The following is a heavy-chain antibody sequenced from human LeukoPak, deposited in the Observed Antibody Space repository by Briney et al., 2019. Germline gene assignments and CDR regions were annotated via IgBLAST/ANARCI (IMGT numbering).Heavy chain of an antibody. V-gene: IGHV4-59*08. CDR2: IYGSGST. Sequence: PSETLSLTCTVSGGSISSSYWSWIRQPPRKGLEWIGHIYGSGSTNYNPSLKSRVTISVDTSKNLFSLKLSSVTAADTAVYYCARLQYTGSYYPDYWGQGILVTVSS. J-gene: IGHJ4*02. CDR3: ARLQYTGSYYPDY. CDR1: GGSISSSY. D-gene: IGHD1-26*01.